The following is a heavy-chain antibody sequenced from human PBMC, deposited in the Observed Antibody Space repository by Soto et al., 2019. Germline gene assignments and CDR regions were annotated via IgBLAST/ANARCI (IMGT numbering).Heavy chain of an antibody. CDR3: ARKGELSLYYFDY. J-gene: IGHJ4*02. Sequence: GESLKISCAASGFTFSDYYMSWIRQAPGKGLEWVSYISSSGSTIYYADSVKGRFTISRDNAKNSLYLQMNSLRAEDTAVYYCARKGELSLYYFDYWGQGTLVTVSS. CDR2: ISSSGSTI. CDR1: GFTFSDYY. D-gene: IGHD3-16*02. V-gene: IGHV3-11*01.